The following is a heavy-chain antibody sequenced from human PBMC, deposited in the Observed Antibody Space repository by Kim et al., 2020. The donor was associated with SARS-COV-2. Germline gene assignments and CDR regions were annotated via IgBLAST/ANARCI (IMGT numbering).Heavy chain of an antibody. CDR3: AKVIDGSMASGFDY. CDR2: ISWNSGSI. J-gene: IGHJ4*02. V-gene: IGHV3-9*01. CDR1: GFTFDDYA. Sequence: GGSLRLSCAASGFTFDDYAMHWVRQAPGKGLEWVSGISWNSGSIGYADSVKGRFTISRDNAKNSLYLQMNSLRAEDTALYYCAKVIDGSMASGFDYWGQGTLVTVSS. D-gene: IGHD1-26*01.